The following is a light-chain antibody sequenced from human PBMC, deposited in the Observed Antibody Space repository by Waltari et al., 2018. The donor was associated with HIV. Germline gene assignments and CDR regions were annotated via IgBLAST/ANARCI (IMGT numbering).Light chain of an antibody. Sequence: QAGLTQPPTVSKALRQTATLTCTGNSSNVGNQGAAWLQQHQGHPPKPLSYRNNNRPSGISERFSASRSGNIASLNITGLQPEDESDYYCSAWDSSLGEWVFGGGTKLTVL. J-gene: IGLJ2*01. CDR2: RNN. CDR1: SSNVGNQG. V-gene: IGLV10-54*04. CDR3: SAWDSSLGEWV.